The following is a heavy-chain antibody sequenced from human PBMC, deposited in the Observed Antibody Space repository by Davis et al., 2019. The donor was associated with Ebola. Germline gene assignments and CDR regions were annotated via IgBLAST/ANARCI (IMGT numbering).Heavy chain of an antibody. CDR3: ARRASYYYDSSGYYQPNYFDY. CDR1: GFVFRNYV. J-gene: IGHJ4*02. V-gene: IGHV3-23*01. CDR2: LGTSADT. Sequence: GGSLRLSCAASGFVFRNYVMSWVRQAPGKGLEWVSTLGTSADTYYADSVKGRFTISRDNSKNTLYLQMNSLRAEDTAVYYCARRASYYYDSSGYYQPNYFDYWGQGTLVTVSS. D-gene: IGHD3-22*01.